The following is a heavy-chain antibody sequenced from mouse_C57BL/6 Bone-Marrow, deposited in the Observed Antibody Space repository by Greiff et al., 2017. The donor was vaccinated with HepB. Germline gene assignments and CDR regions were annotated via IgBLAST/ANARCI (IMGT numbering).Heavy chain of an antibody. CDR1: GYTFTSYW. D-gene: IGHD2-4*01. Sequence: VQLQQPGAELVKPGASVKLSCKASGYTFTSYWMHWVKQRPGQGLEWIGMIHPNSGSTNYNEKFKSKATLTVDKSSSTAYMQLSSLTSEDSAVYYDTRRGIYDYALYYWGQGTTLTVSS. V-gene: IGHV1-64*01. CDR3: TRRGIYDYALYY. J-gene: IGHJ2*01. CDR2: IHPNSGST.